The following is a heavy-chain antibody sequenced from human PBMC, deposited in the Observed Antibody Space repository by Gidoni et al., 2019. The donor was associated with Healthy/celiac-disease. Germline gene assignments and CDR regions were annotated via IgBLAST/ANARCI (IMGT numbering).Heavy chain of an antibody. Sequence: QVQLQQWGAGLLKPSETLSLTCAVYGGSFSGYYWSWIRQPPGKGLEWIGEINHSGSTNYNPSLKSRVTISVDTSKNQFSLKLSSVTAADTAVYYCARNRNAAGTGGASYYYYYMDVWGKGTTVTVSS. CDR2: INHSGST. J-gene: IGHJ6*03. CDR1: GGSFSGYY. V-gene: IGHV4-34*01. D-gene: IGHD6-19*01. CDR3: ARNRNAAGTGGASYYYYYMDV.